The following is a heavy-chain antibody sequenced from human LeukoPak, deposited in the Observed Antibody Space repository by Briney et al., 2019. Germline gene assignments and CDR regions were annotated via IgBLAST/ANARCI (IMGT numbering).Heavy chain of an antibody. J-gene: IGHJ4*02. CDR2: ISGSGGST. D-gene: IGHD3-9*01. CDR3: ARDLGSVLRYFDWLPSSPFDY. CDR1: GFTFSSYA. Sequence: GGSLRLSCAASGFTFSSYAMSWVRQAPGKGLEWVSAISGSGGSTYYADSVKGRFTISRDNSKNTLYLQMNSLRAEDTAVYYCARDLGSVLRYFDWLPSSPFDYWGQGTLVTVSS. V-gene: IGHV3-23*01.